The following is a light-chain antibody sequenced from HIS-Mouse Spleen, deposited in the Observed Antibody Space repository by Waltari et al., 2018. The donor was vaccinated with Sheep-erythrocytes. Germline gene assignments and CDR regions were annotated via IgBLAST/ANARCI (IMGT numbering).Light chain of an antibody. CDR1: QDISNY. V-gene: IGKV1-33*01. J-gene: IGKJ4*01. Sequence: DIQMTQSPSSLSASVGDRVTITCQASQDISNYLKLDQQKPGKAPKLLIYAASNLETGVPSKFSGSGSGTDFTFTISSLQPEDIATYYCQQYDNLLTFGGGTKVEIK. CDR3: QQYDNLLT. CDR2: AAS.